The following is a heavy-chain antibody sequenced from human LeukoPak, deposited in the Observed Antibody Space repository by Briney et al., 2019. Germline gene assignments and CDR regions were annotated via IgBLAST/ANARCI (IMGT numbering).Heavy chain of an antibody. J-gene: IGHJ4*02. CDR2: IWYDGYNK. D-gene: IGHD4-17*01. V-gene: IGHV3-33*01. CDR1: GFTFSDYG. CDR3: ARDPMTTNTFYFDF. Sequence: GGSLRLSCTASGFTFSDYGMHWVRQAPGKGLEWVAIIWYDGYNKYYADSVRGRFTISRDNSKNTLYLQMDSLRAEDTSVYYCARDPMTTNTFYFDFWGQGTLVTVSS.